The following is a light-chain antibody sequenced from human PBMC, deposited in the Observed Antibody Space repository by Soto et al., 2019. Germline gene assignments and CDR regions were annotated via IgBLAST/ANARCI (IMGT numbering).Light chain of an antibody. CDR2: DAS. CDR1: QSVSSNY. CDR3: QQRSNWPGT. V-gene: IGKV3-11*01. Sequence: IVLTQSPGTLSLSPGDSAAISCRASQSVSSNYLAWYQQNPGQAPRLLIYDASNRATGIPATFSGCGSGTDFTLTISSLEPEDFAVYYCQQRSNWPGTFGQGTKVDIK. J-gene: IGKJ1*01.